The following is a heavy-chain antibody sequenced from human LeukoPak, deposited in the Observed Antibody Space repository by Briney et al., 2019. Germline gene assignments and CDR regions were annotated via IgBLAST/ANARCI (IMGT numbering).Heavy chain of an antibody. V-gene: IGHV1-46*01. CDR2: INPSGGST. J-gene: IGHJ4*02. Sequence: ASVKVSCKASGYTFTSYYMHWVRQAPGQGLEWMGVINPSGGSTSYAQKFQGRVTMTRDTSTSTVYMELRSLRSDDTAVYYCAVGGYGDYVFDYWGQGTLVTVSS. CDR1: GYTFTSYY. CDR3: AVGGYGDYVFDY. D-gene: IGHD4-17*01.